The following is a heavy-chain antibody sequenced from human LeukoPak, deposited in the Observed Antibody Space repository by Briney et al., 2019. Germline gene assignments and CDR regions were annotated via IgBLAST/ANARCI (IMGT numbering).Heavy chain of an antibody. CDR3: ATRRRRGHSNLRTDFDY. D-gene: IGHD4-11*01. CDR2: INHSGST. Sequence: PGGSLRLSCAASGFTFSSYWMSWVRQAPGKGLEWIGEINHSGSTNYNPSLKSRVTISVDTSKNQFSLKLSSVTAADTAVYYCATRRRRGHSNLRTDFDYWGQGTLVTVSS. J-gene: IGHJ4*02. CDR1: GFTFSSYW. V-gene: IGHV4-34*08.